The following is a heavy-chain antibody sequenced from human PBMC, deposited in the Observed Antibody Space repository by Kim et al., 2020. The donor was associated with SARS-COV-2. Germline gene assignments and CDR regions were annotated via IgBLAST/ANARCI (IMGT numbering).Heavy chain of an antibody. Sequence: GGSLRLSCAASGFTFDDYAMHWVRQAPGKGLEWVSGISWNSGSIGYADSVKGRFTISRDNAKNSLYLQMNSLRAEDTALYYCAKAQRALVTYYYDSSGYWYFDLWGRGTLVTVSS. CDR2: ISWNSGSI. CDR1: GFTFDDYA. D-gene: IGHD3-22*01. CDR3: AKAQRALVTYYYDSSGYWYFDL. V-gene: IGHV3-9*01. J-gene: IGHJ2*01.